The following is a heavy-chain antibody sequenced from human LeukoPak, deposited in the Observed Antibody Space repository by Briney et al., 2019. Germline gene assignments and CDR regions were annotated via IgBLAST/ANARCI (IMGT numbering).Heavy chain of an antibody. D-gene: IGHD2-2*01. CDR1: GGSISSYY. V-gene: IGHV4-59*01. CDR2: IYYSGST. Sequence: SETLSLTCTVSGGSISSYYWSWIRQPPGKGLEWIGYIYYSGSTNYNPSLKSRVTISVDTSKNQFSLKLSSVIAAGTAVYYCARTTEGYCSSASCFGFSYSYYMDVWGKGTTVTISS. J-gene: IGHJ6*03. CDR3: ARTTEGYCSSASCFGFSYSYYMDV.